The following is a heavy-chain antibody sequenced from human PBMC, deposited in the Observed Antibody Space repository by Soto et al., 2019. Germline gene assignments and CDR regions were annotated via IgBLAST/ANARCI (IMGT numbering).Heavy chain of an antibody. Sequence: QVQLVESGGGVVQPGRSLRLSCAASGFTFSSYGMHWVRQAPGKGLEWVAVLWYDGSNKYYADSVKGRFTISRDNSRNTLYLQMNSLRAEDTAVYYCAREAEALDYWGQGTLVTVSS. CDR2: LWYDGSNK. CDR3: AREAEALDY. CDR1: GFTFSSYG. J-gene: IGHJ4*02. D-gene: IGHD6-19*01. V-gene: IGHV3-33*01.